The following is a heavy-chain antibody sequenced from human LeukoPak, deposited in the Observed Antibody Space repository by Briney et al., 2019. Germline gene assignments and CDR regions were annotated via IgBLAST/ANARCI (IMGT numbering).Heavy chain of an antibody. CDR2: VDNAATGT. D-gene: IGHD6-6*01. V-gene: IGHV3-23*05. J-gene: IGHJ6*02. CDR1: GFTFTNYL. CDR3: AKHITSSYYGIDA. Sequence: GGSLRLSCAASGFTFTNYLMRWVRQAPGKGLEWVSSVDNAATGTYYADSVRGRFTISRDNSKKTVYLQMNTLRAEDTAVYYCAKHITSSYYGIDAWGQGTTVTVSS.